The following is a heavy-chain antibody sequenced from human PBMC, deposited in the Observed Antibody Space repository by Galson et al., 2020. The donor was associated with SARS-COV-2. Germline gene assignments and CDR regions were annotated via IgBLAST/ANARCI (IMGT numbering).Heavy chain of an antibody. V-gene: IGHV3-30*18. J-gene: IGHJ4*02. Sequence: GESLKISCVASGFTLRNYGMHWVRQAPGKGLEWVAFNLYEGSIKYYVESVKGRFTISRDNSKNTLFLQMNSLKADDTAVYYCAKGATDFDYWGQGTLVTVSS. CDR3: AKGATDFDY. CDR2: NLYEGSIK. CDR1: GFTLRNYG. D-gene: IGHD1-26*01.